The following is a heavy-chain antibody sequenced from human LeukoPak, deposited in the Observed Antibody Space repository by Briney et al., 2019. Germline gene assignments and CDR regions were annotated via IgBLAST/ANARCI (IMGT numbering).Heavy chain of an antibody. CDR3: AIGSYYSPFDY. V-gene: IGHV4-38-2*02. Sequence: SETLSLTCTVSGYSISSGYYWGWIRQPPGKGLEWIGSIYHSGSTYYNPSLKSRVTISVDTSKNQFSLKLSSVTAADTAVYYCAIGSYYSPFDYWGQGTLVTVSS. CDR2: IYHSGST. CDR1: GYSISSGYY. D-gene: IGHD1-26*01. J-gene: IGHJ4*02.